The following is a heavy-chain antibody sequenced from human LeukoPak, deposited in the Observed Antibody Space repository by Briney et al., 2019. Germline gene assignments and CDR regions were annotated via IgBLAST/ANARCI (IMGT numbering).Heavy chain of an antibody. V-gene: IGHV4-61*02. D-gene: IGHD6-6*01. CDR1: GGSINTDSYD. Sequence: SQTLSLTCTVSGGSINTDSYDWSWIRQPAGKGLEWIGRIYPSGSTNYNPSLKSRVTISVDTSKNQFSLKLSSVTAADTAVYYCATSIAARPWNWFDPWGQGTLVTVSS. CDR2: IYPSGST. CDR3: ATSIAARPWNWFDP. J-gene: IGHJ5*02.